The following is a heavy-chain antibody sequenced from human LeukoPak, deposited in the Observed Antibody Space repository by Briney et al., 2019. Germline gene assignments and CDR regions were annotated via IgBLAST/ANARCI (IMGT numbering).Heavy chain of an antibody. Sequence: SSETLSLTCAVYGGSFSGYYWSWIRQPPGKGLEWIGEINHSGSTNYNPSLKSRVTISVDTSKNQFSLKLSSVTAADTAVYYCASRVRYYDSSGFFSWGQGTLVTVSS. CDR1: GGSFSGYY. D-gene: IGHD3-22*01. CDR2: INHSGST. CDR3: ASRVRYYDSSGFFS. V-gene: IGHV4-34*01. J-gene: IGHJ4*02.